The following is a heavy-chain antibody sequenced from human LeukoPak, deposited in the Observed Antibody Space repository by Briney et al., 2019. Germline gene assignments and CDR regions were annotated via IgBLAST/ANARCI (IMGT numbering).Heavy chain of an antibody. Sequence: PSETLSLTCTVSGGSVNNYYWNWIRQPPGKGLEWLGYMYYTGSTNYNPSLKSRVTISVDTSNNQFSLKLSSVTAADTAVYYCARDANLGYWGQGTLVTVSS. CDR2: MYYTGST. J-gene: IGHJ4*02. V-gene: IGHV4-59*02. CDR1: GGSVNNYY. CDR3: ARDANLGY.